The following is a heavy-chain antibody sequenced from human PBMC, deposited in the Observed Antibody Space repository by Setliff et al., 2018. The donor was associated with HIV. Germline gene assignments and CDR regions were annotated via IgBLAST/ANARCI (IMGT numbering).Heavy chain of an antibody. J-gene: IGHJ4*02. CDR3: AKDVWSRGAKYYFDY. CDR1: GFTFSSYG. V-gene: IGHV3-30*18. Sequence: GESLKISCAASGFTFSSYGMHWVRQAPGKGLEWVAVISYDGSNKYYADSVKGRFTISRDNSKNTLYLQMNSLRAEDTAVYYCAKDVWSRGAKYYFDYWGQGTLVTVSS. CDR2: ISYDGSNK. D-gene: IGHD1-26*01.